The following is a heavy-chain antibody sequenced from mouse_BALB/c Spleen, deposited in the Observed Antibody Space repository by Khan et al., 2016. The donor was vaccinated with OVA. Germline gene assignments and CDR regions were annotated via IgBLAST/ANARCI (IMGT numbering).Heavy chain of an antibody. CDR3: ARRARGGFADYMFAY. D-gene: IGHD2-4*01. J-gene: IGHJ3*01. V-gene: IGHV8-12*01. CDR2: IYWEDDK. Sequence: GTLKESGPGILQPSQTLSLTCSFSGISLSASGVGVSWIRQPSGKGLEWLAHIYWEDDKRYNPSLKSRLTISKDASRSQVCIKITSVDTDDTATYYGARRARGGFADYMFAYWGQGTLLTVSA. CDR1: GISLSASGVG.